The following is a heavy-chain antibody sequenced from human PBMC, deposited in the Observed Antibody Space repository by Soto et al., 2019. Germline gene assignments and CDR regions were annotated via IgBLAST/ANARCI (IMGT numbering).Heavy chain of an antibody. D-gene: IGHD1-26*01. CDR2: INQDGSEK. CDR1: ESTVSRDW. CDR3: SGGVGDAF. Sequence: EVHLVESGGGLVQTGGSLRLSCAIFESTVSRDWMNWVRQAPGKGLEWVAHINQDGSEKYYVASVKGRFTISRDNAKKSLYLQMTSLRPADTAMYYCSGGVGDAFWGQGTLVTVSS. J-gene: IGHJ4*02. V-gene: IGHV3-7*04.